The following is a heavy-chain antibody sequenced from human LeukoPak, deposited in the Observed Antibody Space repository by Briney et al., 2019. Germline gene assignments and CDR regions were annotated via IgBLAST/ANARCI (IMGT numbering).Heavy chain of an antibody. J-gene: IGHJ4*02. CDR2: ISGSCVTT. CDR3: AKVPILRRRGYYDTSGPIDY. D-gene: IGHD3-22*01. CDR1: GFTFSSYG. Sequence: PGGSLRLSCAASGFTFSSYGMSWVRQAPGKGLDWVSGISGSCVTTYYADSVKGRFTISRDNSKNTLYLQMNSLRAEDTAVYYCAKVPILRRRGYYDTSGPIDYWGQGTLVTVSS. V-gene: IGHV3-23*01.